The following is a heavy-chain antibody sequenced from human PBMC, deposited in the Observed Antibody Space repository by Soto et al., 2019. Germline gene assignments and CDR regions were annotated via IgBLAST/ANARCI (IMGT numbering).Heavy chain of an antibody. D-gene: IGHD6-25*01. CDR1: GFTFSNYA. Sequence: EVQLLESGGGLVQPGRSLRLSCAASGFTFSNYAMSWVRQAPGQGLDWVSAISGSGGTTYYADSVKGRFTISRDNSKKTLFLQMNSLRPEDAAVYYCAKFFVETGSNSGWPWSFHYWGQGTLVTVSS. J-gene: IGHJ4*02. CDR2: ISGSGGTT. CDR3: AKFFVETGSNSGWPWSFHY. V-gene: IGHV3-23*01.